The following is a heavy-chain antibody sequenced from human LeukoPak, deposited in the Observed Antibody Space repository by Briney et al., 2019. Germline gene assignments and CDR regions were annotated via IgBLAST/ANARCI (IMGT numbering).Heavy chain of an antibody. J-gene: IGHJ4*02. D-gene: IGHD1-14*01. Sequence: KTWGSLRISCAASGFTFSPLRFKWVRPAPGKGLEWVSSIGPTGTDRYYADSVRGRFTISRDNAKNSMYLQMDSLRDEDTAVYYCATETIGRHYDYWGQGTLLTVSS. CDR3: ATETIGRHYDY. CDR2: IGPTGTDR. V-gene: IGHV3-21*01. CDR1: GFTFSPLR.